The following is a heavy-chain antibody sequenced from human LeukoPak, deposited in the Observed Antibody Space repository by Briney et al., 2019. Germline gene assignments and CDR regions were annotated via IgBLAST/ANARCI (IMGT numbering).Heavy chain of an antibody. D-gene: IGHD4-11*01. Sequence: SETLSLTCTVSGGSISSSSYYWGWIRPPPGKGLEWFGRIYYSGSTYYNPSLKSRVTISVDTSENHFSLKLSSVTAADTAVYYCARDGGYSNPYYYYYYMDFWGKGTTVTVSS. J-gene: IGHJ6*03. V-gene: IGHV4-39*07. CDR2: IYYSGST. CDR1: GGSISSSSYY. CDR3: ARDGGYSNPYYYYYYMDF.